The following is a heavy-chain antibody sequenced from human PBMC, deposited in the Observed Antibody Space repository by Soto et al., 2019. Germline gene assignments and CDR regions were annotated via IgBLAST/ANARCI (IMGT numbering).Heavy chain of an antibody. J-gene: IGHJ6*03. CDR1: GGSISSYY. Sequence: SGTLSLTCTVSGGSISSYYWSWIRQPPGKGLEWIGYIYYSGSTNYNPSLKSRVTISVDTSKNQFSLKLSSVTAADTAVYYCARLPVPPASGYPGYYYYMDVWGKGTTVTVSS. CDR2: IYYSGST. V-gene: IGHV4-59*01. D-gene: IGHD3-3*01. CDR3: ARLPVPPASGYPGYYYYMDV.